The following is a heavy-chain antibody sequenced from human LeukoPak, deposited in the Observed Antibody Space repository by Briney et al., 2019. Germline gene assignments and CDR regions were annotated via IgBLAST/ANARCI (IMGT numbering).Heavy chain of an antibody. CDR3: AKLVRHSGTFFYFYH. CDR2: ISGSGQNT. V-gene: IGHV3-23*01. Sequence: GGSLRLSCVASGFTFTSYGLSWVRQSPGKGLDWVSAISGSGQNTHYADSVKGRFIISKDNSKKTLDLQMNSLRAEDTAVYYCAKLVRHSGTFFYFYHWGLGTLVTVSS. CDR1: GFTFTSYG. J-gene: IGHJ4*02. D-gene: IGHD1-7*01.